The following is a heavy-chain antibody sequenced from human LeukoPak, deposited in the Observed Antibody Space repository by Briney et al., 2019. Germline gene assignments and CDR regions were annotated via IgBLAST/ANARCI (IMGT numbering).Heavy chain of an antibody. D-gene: IGHD3-16*01. J-gene: IGHJ4*02. CDR1: GFTVSSNS. V-gene: IGHV3-66*01. Sequence: PGGSLRLSCAASGFTVSSNSMSWVRQAPGKGLEWVSVIYSGGTTYYADSVKGRFTISKDNSKNTLYLQMNSLRAEDTAVYYCARMNYVSSGRGAPFDDWGQGTLVTVSS. CDR3: ARMNYVSSGRGAPFDD. CDR2: IYSGGTT.